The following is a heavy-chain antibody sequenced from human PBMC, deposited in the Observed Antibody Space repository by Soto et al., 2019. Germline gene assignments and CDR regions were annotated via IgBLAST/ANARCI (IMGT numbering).Heavy chain of an antibody. Sequence: QVQLLESGGGLVKPGGSLRLSCAASGFICRDFYMSWIRQVPGKGLEWLSKISSSSSSTDYADSVKGRFTISRDNAKNLLYLQMSSLRAEDTAVYYCARERGGGSIFGGHYGMDVWGQGTTVTVSS. J-gene: IGHJ6*02. CDR3: ARERGGGSIFGGHYGMDV. D-gene: IGHD3-3*01. CDR2: ISSSSSST. V-gene: IGHV3-11*06. CDR1: GFICRDFY.